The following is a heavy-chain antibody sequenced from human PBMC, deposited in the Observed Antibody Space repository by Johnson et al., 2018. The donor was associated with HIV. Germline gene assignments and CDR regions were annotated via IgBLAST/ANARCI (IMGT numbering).Heavy chain of an antibody. D-gene: IGHD1-1*01. CDR1: GFTFSSYG. CDR2: ISYSGSDT. Sequence: QMLLVESGGGVVQPGRSLRLSCAASGFTFSSYGMHWVRQAPGRGLEWVAFISYSGSDTYYVDSVKGRFTVSRDNSENTLFLQMNSLRVEDTAVYYCARDAAKLEEDDAFDIWGQGTMVTVSS. CDR3: ARDAAKLEEDDAFDI. J-gene: IGHJ3*02. V-gene: IGHV3-30*03.